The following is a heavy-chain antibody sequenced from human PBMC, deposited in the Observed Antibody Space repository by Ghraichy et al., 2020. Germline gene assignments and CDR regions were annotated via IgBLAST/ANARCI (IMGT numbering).Heavy chain of an antibody. J-gene: IGHJ4*02. Sequence: SQTLSLTCTVSGGSISSSSYYWGWIRQPPGKGLEWIGSIYYSGSTYYNPSLKSRVTISVDTSKNQFSLKLSSVTAADTAVYYCARTPRKDSSGWYGPPMYFDYWGQGTLVTVSS. CDR1: GGSISSSSYY. CDR3: ARTPRKDSSGWYGPPMYFDY. D-gene: IGHD6-19*01. V-gene: IGHV4-39*01. CDR2: IYYSGST.